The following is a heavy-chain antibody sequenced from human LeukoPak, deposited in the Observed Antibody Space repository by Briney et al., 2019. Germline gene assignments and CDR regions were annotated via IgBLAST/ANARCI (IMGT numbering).Heavy chain of an antibody. CDR3: AREKMDYYDSSGYLTPYYFDY. D-gene: IGHD3-22*01. CDR1: GGTFSSYA. V-gene: IGHV1-69*04. CDR2: IILILGIA. Sequence: SVKVSCKASGGTFSSYAISWVRQAPGQGLEWMGKIILILGIANYAQKFQGRVTITADKSTSTAYMELSSLRSEDTAVYYCAREKMDYYDSSGYLTPYYFDYWGQGTLVTVSS. J-gene: IGHJ4*02.